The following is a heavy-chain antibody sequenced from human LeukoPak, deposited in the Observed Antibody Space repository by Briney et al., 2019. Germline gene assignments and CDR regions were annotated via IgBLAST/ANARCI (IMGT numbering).Heavy chain of an antibody. CDR3: ARRLCGGDCYSTFSY. D-gene: IGHD2-21*02. CDR2: VHLDGRT. J-gene: IGHJ4*02. V-gene: IGHV4-4*02. CDR1: GGSVISTNW. Sequence: PSETLSLTCGVSGGSVISTNWWTWVRQPPGKGLEWIGEVHLDGRTNYNPSLGSRLTISVDTSKNQFSLKLSSVTAADTAVYYCARRLCGGDCYSTFSYWGQGTLVTVSS.